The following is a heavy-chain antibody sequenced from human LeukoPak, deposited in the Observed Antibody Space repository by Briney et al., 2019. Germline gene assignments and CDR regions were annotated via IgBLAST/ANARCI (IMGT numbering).Heavy chain of an antibody. Sequence: SETLSLTCAVYGGSFSGYYWSWIRQPPGKGLEWIGEINHSGSTNYNPSLKSRVTISVDTSKNQFSLKLSSVTAADTAVYYCARSTILTGYYNTWGQGTLVTVSS. CDR2: INHSGST. CDR1: GGSFSGYY. CDR3: ARSTILTGYYNT. V-gene: IGHV4-34*01. J-gene: IGHJ5*02. D-gene: IGHD3-9*01.